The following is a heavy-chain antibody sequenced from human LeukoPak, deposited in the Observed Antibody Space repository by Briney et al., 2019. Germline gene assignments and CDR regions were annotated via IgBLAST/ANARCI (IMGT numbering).Heavy chain of an antibody. CDR1: GFTFSSYS. CDR2: ISSSSSYI. V-gene: IGHV3-21*01. D-gene: IGHD2-15*01. J-gene: IGHJ4*02. Sequence: PGGSLRLSCAASGFTFSSYSMNWVRQAPGKGLEWVSSISSSSSYIYYADSVKGRFTISRDNAKNSLYLQMNSLRAEDTAVYYRARDPGSGGSSYYFDYWGQGTLVTVSS. CDR3: ARDPGSGGSSYYFDY.